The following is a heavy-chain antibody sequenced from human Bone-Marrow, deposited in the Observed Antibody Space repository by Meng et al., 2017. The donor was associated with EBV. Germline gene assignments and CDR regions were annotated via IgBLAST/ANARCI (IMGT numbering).Heavy chain of an antibody. V-gene: IGHV4-61*01. CDR2: IYYSGST. CDR1: GGSVSRGSYY. J-gene: IGHJ4*02. Sequence: QVHLQESGPALGKPSETLSLTCTVSGGSVSRGSYYWSWIRQPPGKGLAWIGYIYYSGSTNYTPSLKSRVTISVDTSKNQFSLKLSSVTAADTAVYYCARRRLQFGYFDYWGQGTLVTVSS. CDR3: ARRRLQFGYFDY. D-gene: IGHD5-24*01.